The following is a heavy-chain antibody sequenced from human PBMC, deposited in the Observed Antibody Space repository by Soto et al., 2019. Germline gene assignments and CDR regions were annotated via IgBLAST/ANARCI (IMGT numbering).Heavy chain of an antibody. Sequence: EVQVVESGGGLVNPGGSLRISCAASGFIFRSYTMNWVRQAPGEGLEWVSSITGSDDTFYADSVRGRFTISRDNAKDSLYLQMNSLTVEDTGVYYCATDPGAVAPWGQGTLVTVSS. V-gene: IGHV3-21*01. CDR1: GFIFRSYT. CDR2: ITGSDDT. D-gene: IGHD6-19*01. J-gene: IGHJ5*02. CDR3: ATDPGAVAP.